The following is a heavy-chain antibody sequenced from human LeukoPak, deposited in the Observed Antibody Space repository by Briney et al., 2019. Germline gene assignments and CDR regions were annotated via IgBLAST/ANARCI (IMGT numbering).Heavy chain of an antibody. J-gene: IGHJ6*02. V-gene: IGHV3-21*01. CDR3: ARDSSGWYEAYYGMDV. CDR1: GFTFSSYS. D-gene: IGHD6-19*01. Sequence: KPGGSLRLSCAASGFTFSSYSLNWVRQAPRKGLEWVSSISSSSSYIYYADSVKGRFTISRDNAKNSLYLQMNSLRAEDTAVYYCARDSSGWYEAYYGMDVWGQGTTVTVSS. CDR2: ISSSSSYI.